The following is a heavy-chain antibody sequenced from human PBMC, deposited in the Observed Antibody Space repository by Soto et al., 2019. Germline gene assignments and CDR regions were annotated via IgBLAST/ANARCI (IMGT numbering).Heavy chain of an antibody. V-gene: IGHV3-74*01. CDR1: GFTFSSYW. Sequence: EVQLVESGGGLVQPGGSLRLSCATSGFTFSSYWMYWVRQAPGKGLVWVSRINSDGSNTGYADSVKGRFTISRDNAKCTLYLEMNSLRAEDTAVYYCARNFDYWGQGILVTVSS. CDR3: ARNFDY. CDR2: INSDGSNT. J-gene: IGHJ4*02.